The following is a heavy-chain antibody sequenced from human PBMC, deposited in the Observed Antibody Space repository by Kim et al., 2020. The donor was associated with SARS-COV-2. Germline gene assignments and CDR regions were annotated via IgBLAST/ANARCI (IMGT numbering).Heavy chain of an antibody. CDR2: ISGDGSST. CDR1: GFTFSSYK. J-gene: IGHJ4*02. Sequence: GGSLRLSCAASGFTFSSYKMHWVRQAPGKWPVWVTRISGDGSSTTYADSVKGRFTISRDNAKNTLYLQMNSLTAEDTAVYYCARHAAEKEFDFWGQGTLVTVSS. V-gene: IGHV3-74*03. CDR3: ARHAAEKEFDF.